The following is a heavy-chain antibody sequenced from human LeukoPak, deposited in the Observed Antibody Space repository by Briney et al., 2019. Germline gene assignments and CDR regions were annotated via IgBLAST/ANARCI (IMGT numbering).Heavy chain of an antibody. CDR2: IYYSGRT. CDR3: ARDYGDYGFDY. D-gene: IGHD4-17*01. V-gene: IGHV4-59*08. Sequence: SETLSLTCTVSGDSLSSHYWSWIRQTPGKGLEWIGYIYYSGRTNYSPSLKSRVTISVDTSKNQFSLKLSSVTAADTAVYYCARDYGDYGFDYWGQGTLVTVSS. J-gene: IGHJ4*02. CDR1: GDSLSSHY.